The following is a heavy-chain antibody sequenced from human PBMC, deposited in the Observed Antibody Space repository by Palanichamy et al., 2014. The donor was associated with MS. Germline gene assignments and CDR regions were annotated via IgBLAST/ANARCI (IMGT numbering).Heavy chain of an antibody. D-gene: IGHD4-11*01. CDR1: GFTFSPYA. Sequence: EVQLLESGGGLVQPGGSLRLSCAASGFTFSPYAMSWVRQAPGKGLEWVSAISGRDGATYYADSVKGRFTVSRDNSENTLYLQMNSLRVEDTAVYFCAKDLNYLYIDYRGGGAFDVWGQGTVVTVSS. CDR2: ISGRDGAT. V-gene: IGHV3-23*01. CDR3: AKDLNYLYIDYRGGGAFDV. J-gene: IGHJ3*01.